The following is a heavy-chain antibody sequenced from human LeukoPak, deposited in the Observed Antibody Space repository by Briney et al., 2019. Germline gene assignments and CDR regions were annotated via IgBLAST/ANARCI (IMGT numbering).Heavy chain of an antibody. Sequence: SQTLSLTCAISGDSVSRNTAGWNWIRQSPSRGLEWLGRTYYRSKWYSDFAPSVRNRITINPDTSKNQFSLKLSSVTAADTAVYYCARGWDLFDYWGQGTLVTVSS. J-gene: IGHJ4*02. CDR1: GDSVSRNTAG. CDR2: TYYRSKWYS. D-gene: IGHD1-26*01. CDR3: ARGWDLFDY. V-gene: IGHV6-1*01.